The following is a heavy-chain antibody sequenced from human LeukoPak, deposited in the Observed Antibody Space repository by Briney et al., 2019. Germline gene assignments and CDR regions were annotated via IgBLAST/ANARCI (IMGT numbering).Heavy chain of an antibody. V-gene: IGHV3-9*01. D-gene: IGHD3-10*01. CDR3: ARGGRGVLLWFGGEGDFCDY. CDR2: ISWNSGSI. CDR1: GFTFDDYA. Sequence: GGSLRLSCAASGFTFDDYAMHWVWQAPGKGLEWVSGISWNSGSIGYADSVKGRFTISRDNAKNSLYLQMNSLRAEDTALYYCARGGRGVLLWFGGEGDFCDYWGQGTLVTVSS. J-gene: IGHJ4*02.